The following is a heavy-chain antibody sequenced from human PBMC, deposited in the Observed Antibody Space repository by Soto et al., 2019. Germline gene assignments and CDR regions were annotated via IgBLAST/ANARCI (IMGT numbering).Heavy chain of an antibody. CDR1: GYTFTNYG. J-gene: IGHJ6*03. D-gene: IGHD3-16*01. CDR3: VRLGPRVGYFFNDMDV. V-gene: IGHV1-18*01. CDR2: ISAYNGDT. Sequence: QVPLLQSGAEVKKPGASVKVSCKASGYTFTNYGITWVRQAPGQELEWMGWISAYNGDTHYTQSLQGRVTMTTDTSTSTAFMELMGLRFEDTAVYYCVRLGPRVGYFFNDMDVWGKGTTGTVSS.